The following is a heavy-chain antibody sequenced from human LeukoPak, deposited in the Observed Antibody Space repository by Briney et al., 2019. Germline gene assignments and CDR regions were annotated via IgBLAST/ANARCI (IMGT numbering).Heavy chain of an antibody. CDR1: GFTFSSYD. D-gene: IGHD6-19*01. V-gene: IGHV3-13*01. J-gene: IGHJ6*02. Sequence: GGSLRLSCAASGFTFSSYDMQWVRQVIGKGLEWVSAIGIAGDTHYSGSVKGRFTISRENAKNSLYLQMNSLRAGDTAVYYCARDPSGRGMDVWGRGTTVTVSS. CDR3: ARDPSGRGMDV. CDR2: IGIAGDT.